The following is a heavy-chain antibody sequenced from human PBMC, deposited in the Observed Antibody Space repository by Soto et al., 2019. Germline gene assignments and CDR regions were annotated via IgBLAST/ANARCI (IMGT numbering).Heavy chain of an antibody. Sequence: PGGSLRLSCAASGFTVSSNYMNWVRQAPGKGLEWVGRIKSKTDGGTTDYAAPVKGRFTISRDDSKNTLYLQMNSLKTEDTAVYYCTTFEFGESVDYWGQGTLVTVSS. J-gene: IGHJ4*02. CDR2: IKSKTDGGTT. CDR1: GFTVSSNY. V-gene: IGHV3-15*07. D-gene: IGHD3-10*01. CDR3: TTFEFGESVDY.